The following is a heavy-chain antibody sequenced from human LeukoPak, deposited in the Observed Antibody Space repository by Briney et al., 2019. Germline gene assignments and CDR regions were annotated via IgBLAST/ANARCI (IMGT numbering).Heavy chain of an antibody. J-gene: IGHJ4*02. D-gene: IGHD2-21*02. V-gene: IGHV3-23*01. CDR3: AKDFVVVPGNVNYFDY. CDR1: GFTFSSYG. CDR2: ISTSGSST. Sequence: GGSLRLSCAASGFTFSSYGMTWVRQAPGKGLEWVSGISTSGSSTYYADSVKGRFTVSRDNSKNTLYVQMKSLRAEDTAVYYCAKDFVVVPGNVNYFDYWGQGTLVTVSS.